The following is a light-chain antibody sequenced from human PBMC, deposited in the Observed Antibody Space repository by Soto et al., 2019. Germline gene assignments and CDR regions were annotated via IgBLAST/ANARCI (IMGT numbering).Light chain of an antibody. CDR1: TGAVTSGYY. J-gene: IGLJ3*02. V-gene: IGLV7-43*01. CDR2: STN. CDR3: LLYYGGSWV. Sequence: QTVVTQEPSLPVSPGGTVTLTFASNTGAVTSGYYPNWFQQTPGQAPRPLIYSTNKKHSWTPARFSGSLLGGKAALTLSGVQPEDEAEYYCLLYYGGSWVFGGGTKLTVL.